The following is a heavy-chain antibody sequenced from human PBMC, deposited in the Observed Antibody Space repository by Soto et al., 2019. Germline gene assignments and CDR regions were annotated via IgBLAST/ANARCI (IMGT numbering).Heavy chain of an antibody. CDR3: ARAYCGADCYSSFDY. CDR2: INPNSGVT. Sequence: ASVKVSCKASGYTFSDFYMHWVRQAPGQGLEWMGWINPNSGVTKYAQKFQGWVTVTRDTSISTAYMELSRLTSDATAVYYCARAYCGADCYSSFDYWGQGTQVTVSS. D-gene: IGHD2-21*02. V-gene: IGHV1-2*04. J-gene: IGHJ4*02. CDR1: GYTFSDFY.